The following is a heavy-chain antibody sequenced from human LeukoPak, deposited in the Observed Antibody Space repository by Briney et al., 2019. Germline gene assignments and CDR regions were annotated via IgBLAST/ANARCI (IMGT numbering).Heavy chain of an antibody. J-gene: IGHJ4*02. CDR1: GYSFINYW. D-gene: IGHD2-2*01. Sequence: GESLKISCKGSGYSFINYWIGWVRQMPGKGLEWMGIIYPGDSDTRYSPSFQGQVTISADKSITPAYLQWSSLKASDTAMYYCARRGYCATTTCYRLFDYWGQGTLVTVSS. V-gene: IGHV5-51*01. CDR3: ARRGYCATTTCYRLFDY. CDR2: IYPGDSDT.